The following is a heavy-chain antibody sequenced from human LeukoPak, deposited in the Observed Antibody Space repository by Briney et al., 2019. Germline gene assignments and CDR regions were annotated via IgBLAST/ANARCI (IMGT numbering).Heavy chain of an antibody. CDR3: AKMEVGY. V-gene: IGHV3-48*03. J-gene: IGHJ4*02. Sequence: PGGSLRLSCAASGFTFSSYEMNWVRQAPGKGLEWVSYISSSGSTTHYADSVKGRFTISRDNSKNTLYLQMNSLRAEDTAVYYCAKMEVGYWGQGTLVTVSS. CDR2: ISSSGSTT. D-gene: IGHD2-8*01. CDR1: GFTFSSYE.